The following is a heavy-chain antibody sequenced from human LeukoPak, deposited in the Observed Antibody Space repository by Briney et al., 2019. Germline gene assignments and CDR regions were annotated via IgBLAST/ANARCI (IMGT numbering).Heavy chain of an antibody. V-gene: IGHV3-30*02. CDR3: AKEVSSGSPDF. J-gene: IGHJ4*02. D-gene: IGHD6-19*01. CDR1: GFTFRTYG. CDR2: IWSDGGNK. Sequence: GGSLRLSCAASGFTFRTYGMHWVRQAPGKGLEWVALIWSDGGNKYYADSVKGRFTISRDNSKNTLYLQMNSLRPDDTAVYYCAKEVSSGSPDFWGQGTLVTVSS.